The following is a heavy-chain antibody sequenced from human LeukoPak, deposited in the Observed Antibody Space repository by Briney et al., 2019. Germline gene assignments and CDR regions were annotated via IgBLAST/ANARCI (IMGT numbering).Heavy chain of an antibody. J-gene: IGHJ3*02. Sequence: ASVKVSCKASGYTFTGHYMHWVRQAPGQGLEWMGWINPNSGGTNYAQKFQGRVTMTRDTSISTAYMELSSLRSEDMAVYYCARAGGGDTAMGDHNAFDIWGQGTMVTVSS. V-gene: IGHV1-2*02. CDR3: ARAGGGDTAMGDHNAFDI. CDR1: GYTFTGHY. D-gene: IGHD5-18*01. CDR2: INPNSGGT.